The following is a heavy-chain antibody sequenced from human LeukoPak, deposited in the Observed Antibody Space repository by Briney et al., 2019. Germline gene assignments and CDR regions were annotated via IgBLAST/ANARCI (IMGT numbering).Heavy chain of an antibody. CDR3: ARDFGPLGSWSIDY. Sequence: GGSLRLSCAASGFTFSSYWMHWVRQAPGKGLVRVSRINSDGSSTSYADSVKGRFTISRDNAKNSLYLQMNSLRDEDSAVYYRARDFGPLGSWSIDYWGQGTLVTVSS. J-gene: IGHJ4*02. D-gene: IGHD6-13*01. CDR2: INSDGSST. V-gene: IGHV3-74*01. CDR1: GFTFSSYW.